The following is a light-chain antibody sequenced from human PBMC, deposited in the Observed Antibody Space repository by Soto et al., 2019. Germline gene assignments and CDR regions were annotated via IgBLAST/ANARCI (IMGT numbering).Light chain of an antibody. CDR2: DVS. Sequence: QSVLTQPASVSGSPGQSITISCTGSSSDIGGYDYVAWYRQHPGKAPKLMIYDVSNRPSGVSNRFSGSKSGNTASLTISGLQAEDEADYYCSSYTNSGTQVVFGGGTTLTVL. CDR3: SSYTNSGTQVV. CDR1: SSDIGGYDY. V-gene: IGLV2-14*01. J-gene: IGLJ2*01.